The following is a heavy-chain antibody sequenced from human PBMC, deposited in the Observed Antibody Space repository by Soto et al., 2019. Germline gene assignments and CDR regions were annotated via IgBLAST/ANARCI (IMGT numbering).Heavy chain of an antibody. D-gene: IGHD5-12*01. J-gene: IGHJ6*02. CDR2: ISYDGSNK. V-gene: IGHV3-30-3*01. Sequence: TGGSLRLSCAASGFTFSSYAMHWVRQAPGKGLEWVAVISYDGSNKYYADSVKGRFTISRDNSKNALYLQMNSLRAEDTAVYYCTTDEDVEMATILMRYYYYGMDVWGQGTTVTVSS. CDR1: GFTFSSYA. CDR3: TTDEDVEMATILMRYYYYGMDV.